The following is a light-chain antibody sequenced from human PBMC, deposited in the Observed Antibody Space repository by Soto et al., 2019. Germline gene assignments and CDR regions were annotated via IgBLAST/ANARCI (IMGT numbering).Light chain of an antibody. V-gene: IGKV3-11*01. Sequence: ETVLTQSPATLSLSPGERATLSCRTSETVDIYLAWYQQKPGQAPRLLIYDGSNRATGIPARFSGSGSGTDFTLTISRLEPEDSAVYFCQQRRNWPPLTFGGGTRVEIK. CDR3: QQRRNWPPLT. CDR1: ETVDIY. CDR2: DGS. J-gene: IGKJ4*01.